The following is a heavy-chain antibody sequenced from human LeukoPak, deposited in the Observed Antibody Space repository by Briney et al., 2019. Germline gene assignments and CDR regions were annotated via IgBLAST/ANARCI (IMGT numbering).Heavy chain of an antibody. D-gene: IGHD2-15*01. V-gene: IGHV3-23*01. CDR1: GLTFSRYG. Sequence: GGTLTLFCAASGLTFSRYGMRWLRQARGKGLEGFSSIRSTGCTTYYGDSVRGRFTISRDNSKNTLYLQMNSLRDEDTAIYYCAKNGDRGAYCTGGTCYPYFYYYMDVWGKGTTVTI. CDR2: IRSTGCTT. CDR3: AKNGDRGAYCTGGTCYPYFYYYMDV. J-gene: IGHJ6*03.